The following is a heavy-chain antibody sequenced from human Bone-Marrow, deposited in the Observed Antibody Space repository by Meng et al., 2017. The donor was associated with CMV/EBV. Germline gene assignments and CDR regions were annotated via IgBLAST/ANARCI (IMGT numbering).Heavy chain of an antibody. V-gene: IGHV4-59*12. D-gene: IGHD6-6*01. CDR2: IYYSGST. CDR3: AKDMRISSIAARSALYY. CDR1: GGSFSGYY. Sequence: SETLSLTCAVYGGSFSGYYWSWIRQPPGKGLEWIGYIYYSGSTNYNPSLKSRVTISVDTSKNQFSLKLSSVTAADTAVYYCAKDMRISSIAARSALYYWGQGTLVTVSS. J-gene: IGHJ4*02.